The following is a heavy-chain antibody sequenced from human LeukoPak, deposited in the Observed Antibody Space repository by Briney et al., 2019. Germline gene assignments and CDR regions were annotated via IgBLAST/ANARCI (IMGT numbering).Heavy chain of an antibody. Sequence: GGSLRLSCAASGFRFGDNTINWVRQAPGRGLEWVGFIRRRSAGGPTDYAASVKGRFIISRDDSKSIAYLQMNSLDIEDTAVYFCARITGTTNYYYYMDVWGKGTTVTVSS. CDR2: IRRRSAGGPT. CDR3: ARITGTTNYYYYMDV. D-gene: IGHD1-7*01. V-gene: IGHV3-49*04. J-gene: IGHJ6*03. CDR1: GFRFGDNT.